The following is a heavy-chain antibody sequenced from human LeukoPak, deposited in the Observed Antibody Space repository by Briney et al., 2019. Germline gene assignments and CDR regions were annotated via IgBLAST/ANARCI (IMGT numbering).Heavy chain of an antibody. Sequence: PGGSLRLSCAASGFTFSSYCITWVRQAPGKGLEWVANIKHNGDELNYVDSVEDRFTISRDNAKNSLYLHMTSLRAEDTAVYYCARDLRTFDSWGQGTLVTVSS. D-gene: IGHD3-16*01. CDR1: GFTFSSYC. J-gene: IGHJ4*02. CDR3: ARDLRTFDS. V-gene: IGHV3-7*01. CDR2: IKHNGDEL.